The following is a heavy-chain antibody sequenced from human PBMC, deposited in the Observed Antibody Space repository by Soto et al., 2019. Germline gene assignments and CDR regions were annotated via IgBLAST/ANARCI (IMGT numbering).Heavy chain of an antibody. CDR1: GGSFSGYY. D-gene: IGHD3-10*01. V-gene: IGHV4-34*01. CDR2: INDSGST. Sequence: QVQLQQWGAGLLKPSETLSLTCAVYGGSFSGYYWSWIRQTPGKGLEWIGEINDSGSTNHNPSLKSRVNILVDTPNNHSSLKLSSVTAADPAVDYCAGGVLVWFGEVSRRGGYYYYMDVWGKGTTVTVSS. J-gene: IGHJ6*03. CDR3: AGGVLVWFGEVSRRGGYYYYMDV.